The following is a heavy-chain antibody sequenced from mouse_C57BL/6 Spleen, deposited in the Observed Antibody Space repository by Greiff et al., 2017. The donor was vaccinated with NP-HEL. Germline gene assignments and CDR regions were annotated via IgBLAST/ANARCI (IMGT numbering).Heavy chain of an antibody. CDR2: ISGGGGNT. D-gene: IGHD1-1*01. J-gene: IGHJ4*01. CDR1: GFTFSSYT. CDR3: AIITTVVATGAMDY. V-gene: IGHV5-9*01. Sequence: DVMLVESGGGLVKPGGSLKLSCAASGFTFSSYTMSWVRQTPEKRLEWVATISGGGGNTYYPDSVKGRFTISRDNAKNTLYLQMSSLRSEDTALYYCAIITTVVATGAMDYWGQGTSVTVSS.